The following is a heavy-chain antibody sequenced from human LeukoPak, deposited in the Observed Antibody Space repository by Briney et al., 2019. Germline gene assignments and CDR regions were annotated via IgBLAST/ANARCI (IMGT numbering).Heavy chain of an antibody. CDR3: VRMGSGGY. V-gene: IGHV4-61*02. Sequence: PSETLSLTCTVSGGSISSGSYYWSWIRQPAGKGLEWIGRIYTSGSTNYNPSLKSRVTISLDTSKNQFSLKLSSVTAADTAIYYCVRMGSGGYWGQGTLVTVSS. D-gene: IGHD3-16*01. CDR2: IYTSGST. J-gene: IGHJ4*02. CDR1: GGSISSGSYY.